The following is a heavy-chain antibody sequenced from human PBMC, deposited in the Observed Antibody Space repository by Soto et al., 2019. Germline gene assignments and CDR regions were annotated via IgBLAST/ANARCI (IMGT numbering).Heavy chain of an antibody. CDR3: ARDARVAYDY. CDR2: IYYSGST. D-gene: IGHD3-3*01. Sequence: SETLSLTCTVSGGSVSSGSYYWSWIRQPPGKGQEWIGYIYYSGSTNYNPSLKSRVTISVDTSKNQFSLKLSSVTAADTAVYYCARDARVAYDYWGQGTLVTVSS. J-gene: IGHJ4*02. CDR1: GGSVSSGSYY. V-gene: IGHV4-61*01.